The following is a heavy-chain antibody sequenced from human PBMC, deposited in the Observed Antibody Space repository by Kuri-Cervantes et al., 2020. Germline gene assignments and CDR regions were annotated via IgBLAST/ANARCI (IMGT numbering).Heavy chain of an antibody. D-gene: IGHD4-17*01. CDR2: ISWSSGSI. J-gene: IGHJ4*02. Sequence: SLKISCAASEFTFDDYAMHWVRQAPGKGLEWVSGISWSSGSIGYADSVKGRFTISRDNAKNSLYLQMNSLRAEDTALYYCAKVNYYGDYGGGLDYWGQGTLVTVSS. CDR1: EFTFDDYA. CDR3: AKVNYYGDYGGGLDY. V-gene: IGHV3-9*01.